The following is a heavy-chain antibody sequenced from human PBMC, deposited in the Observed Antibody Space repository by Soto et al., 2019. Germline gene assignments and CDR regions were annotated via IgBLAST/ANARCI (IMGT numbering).Heavy chain of an antibody. CDR3: AKDLGAYGDLEGNRPRIPFDP. V-gene: IGHV3-30*18. J-gene: IGHJ5*02. CDR1: GFTFSSYG. CDR2: ISYDGSNK. Sequence: GGSLRLSCAASGFTFSSYGMHWVRQAPGKGLEWVAVISYDGSNKYYADSVKGRFTISRDNSKNTLYLQMNSLRAEDTAVYYCAKDLGAYGDLEGNRPRIPFDPWGQGTLVTVSS. D-gene: IGHD4-17*01.